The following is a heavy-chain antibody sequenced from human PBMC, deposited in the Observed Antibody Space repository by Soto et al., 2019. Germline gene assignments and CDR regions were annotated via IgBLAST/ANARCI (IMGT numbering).Heavy chain of an antibody. V-gene: IGHV4-61*01. J-gene: IGHJ6*02. D-gene: IGHD2-2*02. CDR3: ARFVRSCSGTTCYTRADV. CDR2: IYSSGST. CDR1: GGSVSSDTHY. Sequence: PSETLSLTCTVSGGSVSSDTHYWSWIRQPPGKRLEWIGFIYSSGSTNYNPSLKSRVTMSVDTSKNQFSLKLRSVIVADMAVYHCARFVRSCSGTTCYTRADVSGPGTTVTFYS.